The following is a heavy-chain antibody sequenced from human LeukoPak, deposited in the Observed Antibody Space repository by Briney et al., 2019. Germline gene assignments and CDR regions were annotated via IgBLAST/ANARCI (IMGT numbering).Heavy chain of an antibody. D-gene: IGHD7-27*01. CDR3: ARDRPSWGLDC. Sequence: SETLSLTCTVSGGSISSGGYYWSWIRQHPGKGLEWIGYIYYSGTTYYNPSLKSRVTISVDTSKNQFSLKLTSLTAADTAVYYCARDRPSWGLDCWGQGTLVTVSS. CDR1: GGSISSGGYY. V-gene: IGHV4-31*03. CDR2: IYYSGTT. J-gene: IGHJ4*02.